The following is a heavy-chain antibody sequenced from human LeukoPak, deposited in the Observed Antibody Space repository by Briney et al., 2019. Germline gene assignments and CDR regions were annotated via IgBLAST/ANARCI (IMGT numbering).Heavy chain of an antibody. CDR2: ISAYNDNA. CDR1: GHSFTNYG. V-gene: IGHV1-18*01. J-gene: IGHJ5*02. CDR3: ARGAPMTTVTIGNWFDP. D-gene: IGHD4-17*01. Sequence: ASVKVSCKASGHSFTNYGICWVRQAPGQGLEWMGWISAYNDNANYAQKLQGRVSMTTDTSTSTAYMELRSLRSEDTAVYYCARGAPMTTVTIGNWFDPWGQGTLVTVSS.